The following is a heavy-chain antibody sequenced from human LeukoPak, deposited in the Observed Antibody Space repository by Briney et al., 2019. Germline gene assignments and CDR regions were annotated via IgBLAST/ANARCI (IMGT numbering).Heavy chain of an antibody. CDR3: ARGFPPRRNYDSSGYYSYYFDH. CDR1: GHTFTGYY. D-gene: IGHD3-22*01. Sequence: GASVKVSCKASGHTFTGYYMHWVRQAPGQGLEWMGWINPNSGGTNYAQKFQGRVTMTRGTTISTAYMELRSLRSDDTAVYYCARGFPPRRNYDSSGYYSYYFDHWGQGTLVTVSS. J-gene: IGHJ4*02. CDR2: INPNSGGT. V-gene: IGHV1-2*02.